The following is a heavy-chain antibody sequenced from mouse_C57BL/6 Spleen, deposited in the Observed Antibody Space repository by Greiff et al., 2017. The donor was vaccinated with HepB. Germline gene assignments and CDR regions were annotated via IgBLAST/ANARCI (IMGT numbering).Heavy chain of an antibody. J-gene: IGHJ2*01. D-gene: IGHD2-3*01. CDR1: GYTFTSYW. V-gene: IGHV1-50*01. CDR2: IDPSDSYT. CDR3: ARPYDGYIDY. Sequence: QVQLQQSGAELVKPGASVKLSCKASGYTFTSYWMQWVKQRPGQGLEWIGEIDPSDSYTNYNQKFKGKATLTVDTSSSTAYMQLSSLTSEDSAVYYCARPYDGYIDYWGQGTTLTVSS.